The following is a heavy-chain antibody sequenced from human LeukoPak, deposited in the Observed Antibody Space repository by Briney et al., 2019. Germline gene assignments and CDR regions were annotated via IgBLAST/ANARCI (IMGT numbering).Heavy chain of an antibody. J-gene: IGHJ4*02. V-gene: IGHV4-59*01. CDR3: ARWTYSYYFDY. Sequence: SETLSLTCTVSGGSISSYYWSWIRQPPGKGLEWIGYIYYSGSTNYNPSLKSRVTISVDTSKNQFSLKLSSVTAADTAVYYCARWTYSYYFDYWGQGTLATVSS. CDR1: GGSISSYY. CDR2: IYYSGST. D-gene: IGHD2-15*01.